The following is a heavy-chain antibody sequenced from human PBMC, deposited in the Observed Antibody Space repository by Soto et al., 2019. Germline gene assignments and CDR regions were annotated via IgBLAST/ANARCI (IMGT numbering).Heavy chain of an antibody. CDR2: ISASSSPT. V-gene: IGHV3-48*02. J-gene: IGHJ4*02. D-gene: IGHD3-3*01. Sequence: HGGSLRLSCAASGFTFSSYTMNWVRQAPGKGLEWVSYISASSSPTYYADSVKGRFTISRDNGKNSMFLQMNSLRDEDTAVYYCARESPFWSAYLDFWGQGTLVTVSS. CDR1: GFTFSSYT. CDR3: ARESPFWSAYLDF.